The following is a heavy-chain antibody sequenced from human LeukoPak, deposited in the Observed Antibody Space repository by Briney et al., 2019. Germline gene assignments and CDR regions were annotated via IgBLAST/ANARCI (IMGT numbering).Heavy chain of an antibody. CDR2: INPNNGGT. V-gene: IGHV1-2*02. CDR1: GYTFTAYY. J-gene: IGHJ6*02. Sequence: ASVKVSRKASGYTFTAYYMHWVRQAPRQGLEWMGWINPNNGGTNYAQKFQGRVTMTRDTSISTAYMELSRLRSDDTAVYYCARGGGYCSGGSCYEFYYAMDVWGQGTTVTVSS. D-gene: IGHD2-15*01. CDR3: ARGGGYCSGGSCYEFYYAMDV.